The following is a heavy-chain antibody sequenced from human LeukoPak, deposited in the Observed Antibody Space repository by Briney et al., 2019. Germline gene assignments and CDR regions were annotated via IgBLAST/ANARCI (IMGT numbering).Heavy chain of an antibody. D-gene: IGHD2-2*01. CDR3: ARVYNWKYQLLSPCFDP. Sequence: PGGSLRLSCAASGFNFSSYSMNWVRQAPGKGLEWVSYISSSTNTIYYADSVKGRFTISRDNAKNSLYLQMNSLRAEDTAVYYCARVYNWKYQLLSPCFDPWGQGTLVTVSS. J-gene: IGHJ5*02. V-gene: IGHV3-48*04. CDR2: ISSSTNTI. CDR1: GFNFSSYS.